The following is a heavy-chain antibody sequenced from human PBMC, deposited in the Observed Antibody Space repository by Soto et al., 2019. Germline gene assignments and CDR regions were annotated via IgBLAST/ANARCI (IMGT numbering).Heavy chain of an antibody. J-gene: IGHJ4*02. CDR2: INGDGSET. D-gene: IGHD3-22*01. CDR1: GFIFSNYW. Sequence: SLRLSCAASGFIFSNYWMTWVRQAPGKGLEWVANINGDGSETFYVDSVKGRFTISRYNAKKSLYLQMNNLRAEDTAVYYCARGDYYDSSRYYPAYWGQGTLVTVSS. V-gene: IGHV3-7*04. CDR3: ARGDYYDSSRYYPAY.